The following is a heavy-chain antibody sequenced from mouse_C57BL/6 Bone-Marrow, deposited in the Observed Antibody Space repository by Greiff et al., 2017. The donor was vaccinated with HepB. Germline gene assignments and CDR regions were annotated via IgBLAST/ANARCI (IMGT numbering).Heavy chain of an antibody. CDR1: GFNIKDDY. CDR2: IDPENGDT. D-gene: IGHD1-1*01. V-gene: IGHV14-4*01. CDR3: TTDYYGSSYFDY. J-gene: IGHJ2*01. Sequence: VQLKESGAELVRPRASVKLSCTASGFNIKDDYMHWVKQRPEQGLEWIGWIDPENGDTEYASKFQGKATITADTSSNTAYLQLSSLTSEDTAVYYCTTDYYGSSYFDYWGQGTTLTVSS.